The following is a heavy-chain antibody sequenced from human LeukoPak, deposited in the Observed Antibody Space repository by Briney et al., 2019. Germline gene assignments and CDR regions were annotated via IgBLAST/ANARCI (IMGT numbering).Heavy chain of an antibody. CDR3: AHGSMYQLDY. CDR2: IVGGAGGT. V-gene: IGHV3-23*01. D-gene: IGHD2-2*01. Sequence: GGSLRLSCAASGFTFSSHDMSWVRQAPGKGLEWVSGIVGGAGGTYYADSVKGRFTISRDNSKNTLYLQMNSLRAEDTAVYYRAHGSMYQLDYWGQGTLVTVSS. J-gene: IGHJ4*02. CDR1: GFTFSSHD.